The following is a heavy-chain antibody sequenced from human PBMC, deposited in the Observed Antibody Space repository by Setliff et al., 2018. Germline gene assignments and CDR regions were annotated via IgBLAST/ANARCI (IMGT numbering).Heavy chain of an antibody. CDR2: IYYSGST. CDR1: GGSISSGGYY. V-gene: IGHV4-31*01. Sequence: SETLSLTCTVSGGSISSGGYYWSWIRQHPGKGLEWIGYIYYSGSTFYNPSLKSPFTLSVDTSKNQFSLKLSSVTAADTAVYYCARQVAVDTAMGYFDWWGQGTLVTVSS. CDR3: ARQVAVDTAMGYFDW. J-gene: IGHJ4*02. D-gene: IGHD5-18*01.